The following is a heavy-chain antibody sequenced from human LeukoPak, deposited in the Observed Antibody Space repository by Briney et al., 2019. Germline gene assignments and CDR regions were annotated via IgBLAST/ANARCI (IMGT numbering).Heavy chain of an antibody. V-gene: IGHV1-69*05. CDR1: GGTFSSYA. J-gene: IGHJ6*03. CDR3: ARAGNCNYSDYYYMDV. D-gene: IGHD1-7*01. CDR2: IIPIFGTA. Sequence: SVKVSCKASGGTFSSYAISWVRQAPGQGLEWMGGIIPIFGTANYAQKFQGRVTITTDESTSTAYMELSSLRSEDTAVYYCARAGNCNYSDYYYMDVWGKGTTVTVSS.